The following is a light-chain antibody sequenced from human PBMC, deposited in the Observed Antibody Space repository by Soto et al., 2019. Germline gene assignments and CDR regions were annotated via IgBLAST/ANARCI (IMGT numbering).Light chain of an antibody. V-gene: IGLV2-8*01. CDR3: TSYVGNDIWV. J-gene: IGLJ3*02. CDR1: SRDVGAYKY. CDR2: EVT. Sequence: QSALTQPPSASGSPGQSVTISCTGTSRDVGAYKYVSWYQQYPGKAPKLMIYEVTKRPSGVPDRFSGSKSGNTASLTVSGLQAEYEDDYYCTSYVGNDIWVFGGGTKLTVL.